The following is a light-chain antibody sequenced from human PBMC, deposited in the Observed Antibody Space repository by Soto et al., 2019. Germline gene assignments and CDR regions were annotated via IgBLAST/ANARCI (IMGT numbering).Light chain of an antibody. V-gene: IGLV1-44*01. CDR1: SANIGSNS. Sequence: QSVLTQPPSASGTPGQRVTISCSGSSANIGSNSVNWYQQLPGTAPKLLIYRNNQWPSGVPDRFSGSKSGTSASLAISGLQSEDEADYYCAAWDDSLNGYVFXTGTKLTVL. CDR3: AAWDDSLNGYV. CDR2: RNN. J-gene: IGLJ1*01.